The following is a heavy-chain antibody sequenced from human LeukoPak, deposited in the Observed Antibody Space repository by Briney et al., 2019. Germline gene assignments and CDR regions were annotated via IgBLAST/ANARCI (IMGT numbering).Heavy chain of an antibody. CDR3: GRGGGLDV. D-gene: IGHD3-16*01. V-gene: IGHV3-7*03. CDR1: GFTFSSYW. CDR2: INHNGNVN. J-gene: IGHJ6*02. Sequence: PGGSLRLSCAASGFTFSSYWMNWARQAPGKGLEWVASINHNGNVNYYVDSVKGRFTISRDNAKNSLYLQMSNLRAEDTAVYFWGRGGGLDVGTQGATVTVSS.